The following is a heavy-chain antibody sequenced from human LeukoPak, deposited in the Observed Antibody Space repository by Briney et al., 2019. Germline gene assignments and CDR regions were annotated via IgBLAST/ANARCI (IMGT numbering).Heavy chain of an antibody. Sequence: ASVKVSCKASGYTFTGYYMHWLRQAPGQGLEWMGWINPNSGGTKYAQKFQGRVTMTRDTSISTAYMELSRLRSDDTAVYYCAKEQMATAFNPWGQGTLVTVSS. CDR1: GYTFTGYY. V-gene: IGHV1-2*02. J-gene: IGHJ5*02. D-gene: IGHD5-24*01. CDR2: INPNSGGT. CDR3: AKEQMATAFNP.